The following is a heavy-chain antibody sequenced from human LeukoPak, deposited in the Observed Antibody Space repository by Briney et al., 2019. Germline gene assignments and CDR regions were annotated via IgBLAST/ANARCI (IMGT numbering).Heavy chain of an antibody. J-gene: IGHJ1*01. CDR3: ARPSRPYRSSEYFQH. CDR1: GFTFSSYE. CDR2: ISSSGSTI. V-gene: IGHV3-48*03. D-gene: IGHD6-13*01. Sequence: GGSLRPSCAASGFTFSSYEVNWVRQVPGKGLEWISYISSSGSTIYFADSVKGRFTISRDNAKNSLYLQMNSLRAEDTAVYYCARPSRPYRSSEYFQHWGQGTLVIVSS.